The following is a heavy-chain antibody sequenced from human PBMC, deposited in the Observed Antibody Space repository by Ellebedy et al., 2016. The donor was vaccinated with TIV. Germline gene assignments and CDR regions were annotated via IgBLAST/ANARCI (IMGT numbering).Heavy chain of an antibody. CDR1: GFTFSIYW. V-gene: IGHV3-7*01. CDR3: VRDRSGWPFDY. J-gene: IGHJ4*02. CDR2: INPDGSEK. D-gene: IGHD6-19*01. Sequence: GESLKISCAASGFTFSIYWMSWVRQAPGKGLEWVANINPDGSEKYYVDSVKGRLTISRDNAKKSLYLEMNSLRAEDTAVYYCVRDRSGWPFDYWGQGTLVTVSS.